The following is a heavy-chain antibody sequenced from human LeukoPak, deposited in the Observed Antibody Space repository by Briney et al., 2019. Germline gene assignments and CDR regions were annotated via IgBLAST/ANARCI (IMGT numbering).Heavy chain of an antibody. D-gene: IGHD3-10*01. J-gene: IGHJ4*02. V-gene: IGHV1-69*04. CDR2: IIPILGIA. CDR3: ARSLNDGSGSYYDY. Sequence: ASVKVSCKASGGTFSSYAISWVRQVPGQGLEWMGRIIPILGIANYAQKFQGRVTITADKSTSTAYMELSSLRSEDTAVYYCARSLNDGSGSYYDYWGQGTLVTVSS. CDR1: GGTFSSYA.